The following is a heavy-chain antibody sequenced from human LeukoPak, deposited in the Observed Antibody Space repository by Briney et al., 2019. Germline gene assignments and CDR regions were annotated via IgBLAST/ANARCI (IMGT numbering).Heavy chain of an antibody. CDR3: ARQLVEYYDFWSGQENAFDI. D-gene: IGHD3-3*01. CDR1: GYSISSGYY. CDR2: IYHSGST. J-gene: IGHJ3*02. V-gene: IGHV4-38-2*01. Sequence: PSETLSLTCAVSGYSISSGYYWGWIRQPPGKGLEWIGSIYHSGSTYYNPSLKSRVTISVGTSKNQFSLKLSSVTAADTAVYYCARQLVEYYDFWSGQENAFDIWGQGTMVTVSS.